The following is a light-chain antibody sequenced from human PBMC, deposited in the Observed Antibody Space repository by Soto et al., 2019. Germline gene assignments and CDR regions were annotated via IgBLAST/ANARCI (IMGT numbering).Light chain of an antibody. Sequence: EIVMTQSPATLSVSPGERATLSCRASQSVSSNLAWYQQKPGQPPRLLIYAASTRATGIPARFSGGGSGTEYTLTISSLQSEDFGVYYCQQHNAWPRTFGQGTKVEIK. J-gene: IGKJ1*01. CDR3: QQHNAWPRT. CDR2: AAS. CDR1: QSVSSN. V-gene: IGKV3-15*01.